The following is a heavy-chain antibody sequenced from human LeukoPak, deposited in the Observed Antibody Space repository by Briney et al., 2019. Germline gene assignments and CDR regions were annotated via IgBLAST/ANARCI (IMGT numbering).Heavy chain of an antibody. D-gene: IGHD3-3*01. J-gene: IGHJ4*02. CDR1: GFTLSDHF. V-gene: IGHV3-72*01. Sequence: GGSLRLACAASGFTLSDHFMDWVRQAPGKGLEWVGRSRNKVNNDNTEYAASVKGRFTTSRDDSHNTLYLQMSSLKTVDTPVYFCVARFPGVGYWGQGALVTVSS. CDR2: SRNKVNNDNT. CDR3: VARFPGVGY.